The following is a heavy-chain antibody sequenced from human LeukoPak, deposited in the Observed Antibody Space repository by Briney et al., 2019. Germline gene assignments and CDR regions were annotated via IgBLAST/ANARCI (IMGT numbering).Heavy chain of an antibody. CDR2: INHSGST. V-gene: IGHV4-34*01. CDR3: ARDLQGWNDYYYYYYMDV. J-gene: IGHJ6*03. Sequence: SETLSLTCAVYGGSFSGYYWTWIRQPPGKGLEWIGEINHSGSTNYNPSLKSRVTISVDTSKNQFSLKLSSVTAADTAVYYCARDLQGWNDYYYYYYMDVWGKGTTVTVSS. CDR1: GGSFSGYY. D-gene: IGHD1-1*01.